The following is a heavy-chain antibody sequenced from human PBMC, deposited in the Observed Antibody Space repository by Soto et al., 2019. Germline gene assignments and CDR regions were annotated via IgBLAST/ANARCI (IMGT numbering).Heavy chain of an antibody. V-gene: IGHV3-73*01. D-gene: IGHD6-6*01. J-gene: IGHJ6*03. CDR3: TFNVHGLYYMDV. CDR1: GFTFSDSI. CDR2: IRSKATSYAT. Sequence: EVQLVESGGGFVQPGGSLKLCCAASGFTFSDSIISWVRQASGKGLERVGRIRSKATSYATAYAASMKGRFTISRDDSKSTAFLQMNSLKTEDAAVYYCTFNVHGLYYMDVWGKGTTVTVSS.